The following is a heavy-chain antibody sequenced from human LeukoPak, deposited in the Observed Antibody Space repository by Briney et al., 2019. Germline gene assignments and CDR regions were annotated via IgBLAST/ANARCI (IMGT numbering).Heavy chain of an antibody. Sequence: PSETLSLTCSVSGGSITTYYWSWIRQPPGEGLEWIGYTYGGEPRTYNPSLKRRAAISVDTSNNHLSLTLTSVTAADTAVYYCARVSGHVYDPWGQGILVTVSS. CDR3: ARVSGHVYDP. CDR2: TYGGEPR. D-gene: IGHD5/OR15-5a*01. V-gene: IGHV4-4*09. CDR1: GGSITTYY. J-gene: IGHJ5*02.